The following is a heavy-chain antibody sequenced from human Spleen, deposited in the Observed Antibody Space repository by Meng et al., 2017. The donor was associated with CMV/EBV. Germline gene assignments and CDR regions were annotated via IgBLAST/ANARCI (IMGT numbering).Heavy chain of an antibody. D-gene: IGHD3-22*01. J-gene: IGHJ4*02. CDR3: ARDRATYYYDSSGYELGY. CDR1: FSSYS. Sequence: FSSYSMNWVRQAPGKGLEWVSSISSSSSYIYYADSVKGRFTISRDNAKNSLYLQMNSLRAEDTAVYYCARDRATYYYDSSGYELGYWGQGTLVTVSS. CDR2: ISSSSSYI. V-gene: IGHV3-21*01.